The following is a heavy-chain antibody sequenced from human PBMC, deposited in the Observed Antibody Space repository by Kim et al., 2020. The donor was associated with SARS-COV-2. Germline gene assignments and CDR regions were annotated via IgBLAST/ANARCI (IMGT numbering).Heavy chain of an antibody. CDR3: ARDSGDYFDY. CDR2: IYYSGST. Sequence: SETLSLTCTVSGGSISSGGYYWSWIRQHPGKGLEWIGYIYYSGSTYYNPSLKSRVTISVDTSKNQFSLKLSSVTAADTAVYYCARDSGDYFDYWGQGTLVTVSS. V-gene: IGHV4-31*03. CDR1: GGSISSGGYY. J-gene: IGHJ4*02. D-gene: IGHD4-17*01.